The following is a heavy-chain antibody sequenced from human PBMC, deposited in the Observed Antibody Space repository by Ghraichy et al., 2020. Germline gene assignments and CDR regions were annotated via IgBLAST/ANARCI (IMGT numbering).Heavy chain of an antibody. CDR1: GFNFARHW. V-gene: IGHV3-7*01. CDR3: ARDPYGDYKYGGTDY. CDR2: IKSDGSDR. Sequence: GGSLRLSCAASGFNFARHWMSWVRQVPGKGLEWVASIKSDGSDRFYVDSVKGRFTISRDNAENSVSLEMTSLRAEDTVVYYCARDPYGDYKYGGTDYWGRRTLVSVSS. D-gene: IGHD4-17*01. J-gene: IGHJ4*02.